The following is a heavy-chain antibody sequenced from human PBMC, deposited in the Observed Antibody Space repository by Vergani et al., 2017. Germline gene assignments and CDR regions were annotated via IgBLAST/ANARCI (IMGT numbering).Heavy chain of an antibody. D-gene: IGHD3-22*01. V-gene: IGHV3-11*01. J-gene: IGHJ3*02. CDR1: GFTVSSNY. CDR2: ISSSGSTI. CDR3: ARTYYYDSSGSPGWDDAFDM. Sequence: VQLVETGGGLIQPGGSLRLSCAASGFTVSSNYMSWIRQAPGKGLEWVSYISSSGSTIYYADSVKGRFTISRDNAKNSLYLQMNSLRAEDTAVYYCARTYYYDSSGSPGWDDAFDMWGQGTMVTVSS.